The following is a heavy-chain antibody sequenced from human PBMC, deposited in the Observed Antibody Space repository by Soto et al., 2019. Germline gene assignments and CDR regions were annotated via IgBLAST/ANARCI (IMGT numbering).Heavy chain of an antibody. V-gene: IGHV3-11*01. J-gene: IGHJ6*02. CDR3: ARAWRIEKFGVISMSKGLDV. CDR2: SSNRDRST. Sequence: QVQLVESGGGLVKAGGSLRLSCAASGFIFSDYYMTWIRQAPGKGLEWLSCSSNRDRSTYYADSVKDRFVVSKDNAKNLVYLQMNSLRAEDAAVYFWARAWRIEKFGVISMSKGLDVWGQGTTVTVSS. D-gene: IGHD3-3*01. CDR1: GFIFSDYY.